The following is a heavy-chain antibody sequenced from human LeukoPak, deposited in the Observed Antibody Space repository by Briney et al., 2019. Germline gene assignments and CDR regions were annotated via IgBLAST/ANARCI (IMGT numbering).Heavy chain of an antibody. V-gene: IGHV4-39*01. J-gene: IGHJ4*02. CDR2: IYYTGNT. CDR1: GVSISSSNSY. Sequence: SETLSLTCTVSGVSISSSNSYWGWIRQPPGKGLEWIGSIYYTGNTYYNASLKSRVTISIDTSKNQISQRLTSVTATDTAMYYCARQTGSGLFTLPGGQGTLVTVSS. CDR3: ARQTGSGLFTLP. D-gene: IGHD3/OR15-3a*01.